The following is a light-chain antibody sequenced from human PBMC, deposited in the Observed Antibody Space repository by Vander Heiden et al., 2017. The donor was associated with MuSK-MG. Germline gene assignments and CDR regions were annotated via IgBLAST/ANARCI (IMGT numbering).Light chain of an antibody. J-gene: IGKJ4*01. CDR1: QGISNY. V-gene: IGKV1-27*01. CDR2: AAS. Sequence: DVQITRSPSCLSASVGDRLGITCRASQGISNYIAPSQSNPGIVPKLLIYAASTSQSRVPSRFRGSGSATDLTLTIRSLQLPHLATYSCQKENSAPLTFGGWTRVELK. CDR3: QKENSAPLT.